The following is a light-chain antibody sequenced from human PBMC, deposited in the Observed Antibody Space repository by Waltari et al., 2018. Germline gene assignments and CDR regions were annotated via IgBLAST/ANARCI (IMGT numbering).Light chain of an antibody. CDR2: DAF. Sequence: EIVLTQSPATLSLSPGERATLSCRASQSVSSFLGWYQQKPGQAPRLLIYDAFNRATGIPARVSGSGSGTDFTLTISSLEPEDFAIYYCQQRINWPHTFGQGTKLEIK. V-gene: IGKV3-11*01. CDR1: QSVSSF. CDR3: QQRINWPHT. J-gene: IGKJ2*01.